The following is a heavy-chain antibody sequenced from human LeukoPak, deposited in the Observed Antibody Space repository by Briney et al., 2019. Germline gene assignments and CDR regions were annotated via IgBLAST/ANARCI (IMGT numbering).Heavy chain of an antibody. D-gene: IGHD1-26*01. Sequence: GGSLRLSCAAPGFTFSSYGMNWVRQAPGKGLEWVSYISSSGSTIYYADSVKGRFTISRDNAKNSLYLQMNSLRAEDTAVYYCARLRLSGSYPDYWGQGTLVTVSS. J-gene: IGHJ4*02. CDR1: GFTFSSYG. CDR3: ARLRLSGSYPDY. CDR2: ISSSGSTI. V-gene: IGHV3-48*03.